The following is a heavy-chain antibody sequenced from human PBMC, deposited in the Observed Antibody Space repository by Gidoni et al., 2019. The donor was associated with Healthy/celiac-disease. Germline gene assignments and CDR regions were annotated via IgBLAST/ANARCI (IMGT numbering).Heavy chain of an antibody. Sequence: EVQLVESGGGLVKPGGSLRRSCAASGFSFSSYSMNWVRQAPGKGLEWVSSISSSSSYIYDADSVKGRFTISRDNAKNSLYLQMNSLRAEDTAVYYCAREGPHYYGSGSYRLDWGQGTLVTVSS. J-gene: IGHJ4*02. CDR1: GFSFSSYS. V-gene: IGHV3-21*01. D-gene: IGHD3-10*01. CDR3: AREGPHYYGSGSYRLD. CDR2: ISSSSSYI.